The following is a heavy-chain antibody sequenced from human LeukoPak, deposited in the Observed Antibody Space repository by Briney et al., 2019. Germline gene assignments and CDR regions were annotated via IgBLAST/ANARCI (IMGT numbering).Heavy chain of an antibody. J-gene: IGHJ4*02. CDR2: LYIGGST. CDR1: GVSLSSNY. Sequence: GGSLRLSCAASGVSLSSNYMSWVRQAPGKGLEWVSILYIGGSTDYSNSVKGRFTISSDTSLNTVYLQMNSLRTEDTAIYYCSRSRTPTVGATFDYWGQGTLVAVSS. D-gene: IGHD1-26*01. V-gene: IGHV3-66*02. CDR3: SRSRTPTVGATFDY.